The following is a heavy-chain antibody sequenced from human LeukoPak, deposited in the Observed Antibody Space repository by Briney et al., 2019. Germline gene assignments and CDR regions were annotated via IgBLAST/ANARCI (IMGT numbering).Heavy chain of an antibody. V-gene: IGHV3-33*01. J-gene: IGHJ4*02. D-gene: IGHD3-3*01. CDR2: IWYDGTNK. Sequence: GRSLRLSCVASGFIFSSYGMHWVRQAPGKGLEWVAVIWYDGTNKYYGDSVKGRFTISRDNSKNTLYLQINRLRVEDTAVYYCARDKIYDFWSGQNFDYWGQGTLVTVSS. CDR3: ARDKIYDFWSGQNFDY. CDR1: GFIFSSYG.